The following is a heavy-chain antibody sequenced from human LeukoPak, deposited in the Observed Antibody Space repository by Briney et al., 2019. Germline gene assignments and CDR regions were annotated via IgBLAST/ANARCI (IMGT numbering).Heavy chain of an antibody. CDR3: AGPYDSSGYYYNDAFDI. V-gene: IGHV4-4*07. J-gene: IGHJ3*02. CDR1: GDTISIYY. Sequence: SETLSLTCTVSGDTISIYYWSWIRQPAGGGLEWIGRIYSSGNTNYNPSLKSRVTMSVDTSNHQFSLKLSSVTAADTAVYYCAGPYDSSGYYYNDAFDIWGQGTMVTVSS. D-gene: IGHD3-22*01. CDR2: IYSSGNT.